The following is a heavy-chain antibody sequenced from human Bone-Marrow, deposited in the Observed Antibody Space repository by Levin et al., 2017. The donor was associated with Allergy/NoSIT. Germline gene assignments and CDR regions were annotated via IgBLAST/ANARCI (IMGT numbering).Heavy chain of an antibody. CDR2: IRSDSGNI. CDR1: GFTFSSYS. J-gene: IGHJ6*03. Sequence: PGGSLRLSCAASGFTFSSYSMNWVRQAPGKGLEWVSSIRSDSGNIHYADSVKGRFTISRDNAKNSLWLQMNSLRAEDTVVYYCAKDVSGYYSGHYFYMDVWGKGTTVIVSS. CDR3: AKDVSGYYSGHYFYMDV. D-gene: IGHD3-3*01. V-gene: IGHV3-21*01.